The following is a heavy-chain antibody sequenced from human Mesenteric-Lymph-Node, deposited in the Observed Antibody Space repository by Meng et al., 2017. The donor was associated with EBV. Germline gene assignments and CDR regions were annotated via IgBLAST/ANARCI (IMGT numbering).Heavy chain of an antibody. Sequence: QATTSRPLQANPSLTLSRPCAVSGVSIRNSNYWSCLRQPPGNVLEWICYIYYSGNTYYNPSLESRVTISIDTSKSQVSLKLTSVTAADTSVYYCARVTYSGSRYPSVFDYWGQGNLVTVSS. J-gene: IGHJ4*02. D-gene: IGHD6-13*01. CDR1: GVSIRNSNY. CDR3: ARVTYSGSRYPSVFDY. CDR2: IYYSGNT. V-gene: IGHV4-30-4*01.